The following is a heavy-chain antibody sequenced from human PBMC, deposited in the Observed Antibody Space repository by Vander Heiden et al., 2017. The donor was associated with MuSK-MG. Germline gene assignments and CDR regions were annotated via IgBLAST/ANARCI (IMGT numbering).Heavy chain of an antibody. CDR3: ARHQVGTMIVVD. D-gene: IGHD3-22*01. CDR1: GYRFTSYW. V-gene: IGHV5-51*01. CDR2: IYPGDSDT. J-gene: IGHJ4*02. Sequence: VQLVQSGAEVKKPGASLKLACMGSGYRFTSYWIGGVRQMPGKGLEWMGIIYPGDSDTRYSPSFQGQVTISADKSISTAYLQWSSLKASDTAMYYCARHQVGTMIVVDWGQGTLVTVSS.